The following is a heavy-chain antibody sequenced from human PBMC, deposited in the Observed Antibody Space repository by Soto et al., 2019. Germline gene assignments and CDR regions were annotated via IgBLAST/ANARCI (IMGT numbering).Heavy chain of an antibody. J-gene: IGHJ4*02. CDR1: GFTFISYG. V-gene: IGHV3-30*18. CDR2: ISYDGSNK. CDR3: AKAGGITMVRGVITN. Sequence: GGSLRLSCAASGFTFISYGMHWVRQAPGKGLEWVAVISYDGSNKYYADSVKGRFTISRDNSKNTLYLQMNSLRAEDTAVYYCAKAGGITMVRGVITNWGQGTLVTVSS. D-gene: IGHD3-10*01.